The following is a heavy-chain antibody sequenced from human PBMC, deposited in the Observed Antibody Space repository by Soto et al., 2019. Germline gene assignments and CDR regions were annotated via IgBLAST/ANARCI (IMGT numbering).Heavy chain of an antibody. J-gene: IGHJ6*02. D-gene: IGHD3-10*01. CDR2: ISHDGGT. V-gene: IGHV4-34*02. CDR3: ARGQLVWYGDLTPYHRDMDV. Sequence: QVQLQQWGAGLLRPSETLSLTCAFYGGSFDDFYWSWVRQSPGKGLEWVGGISHDGGTNYSPSLASRLSISVDTSKNQFSLHLRSVTAADTGLYYCARGQLVWYGDLTPYHRDMDVWGQGTTVTVSS. CDR1: GGSFDDFY.